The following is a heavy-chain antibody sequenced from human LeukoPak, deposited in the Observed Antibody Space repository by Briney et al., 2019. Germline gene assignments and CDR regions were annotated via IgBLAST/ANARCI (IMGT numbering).Heavy chain of an antibody. Sequence: PSETLSLTCAVYGGSFSGYYWSWIRQPPGEGLEWIGEINHSGSTNYNPSLKSRVTISVDTSKNQFSLKLSSVTAADTAVYYCASGSAAMVPDYWGQGTLVTVSS. CDR3: ASGSAAMVPDY. D-gene: IGHD3-10*01. V-gene: IGHV4-34*01. CDR1: GGSFSGYY. J-gene: IGHJ4*02. CDR2: INHSGST.